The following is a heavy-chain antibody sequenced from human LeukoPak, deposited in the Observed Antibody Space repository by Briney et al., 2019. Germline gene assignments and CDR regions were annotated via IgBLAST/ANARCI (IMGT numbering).Heavy chain of an antibody. D-gene: IGHD6-13*01. J-gene: IGHJ4*02. CDR3: AKAVWQQLPNGEFDY. CDR1: GFTFSSYA. Sequence: PGGSLRLSCAASGFTFSSYAMSWVRQAPGKGLEWVSSISNSGGSTYYADSVKGRFTISRDNSKNTLYLQMNSLRAEDTAVYYCAKAVWQQLPNGEFDYWGQGTLVTVSS. CDR2: ISNSGGST. V-gene: IGHV3-23*01.